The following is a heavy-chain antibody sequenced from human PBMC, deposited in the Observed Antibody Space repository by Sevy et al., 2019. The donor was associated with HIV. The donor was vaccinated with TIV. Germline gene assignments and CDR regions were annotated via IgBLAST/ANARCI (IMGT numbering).Heavy chain of an antibody. CDR3: TRGVDTAVPYGMDV. V-gene: IGHV3-49*03. CDR1: GFTFGDYA. CDR2: IRSKAYGGTT. Sequence: GSLRLSCTASGFTFGDYAMSWFRQAPGKGLEWVGFIRSKAYGGTTEYAASVKGRFTISRDDSKSIAYLQMNSLKTEDIAVYYCTRGVDTAVPYGMDVWGQGTTVTVSS. D-gene: IGHD5-18*01. J-gene: IGHJ6*02.